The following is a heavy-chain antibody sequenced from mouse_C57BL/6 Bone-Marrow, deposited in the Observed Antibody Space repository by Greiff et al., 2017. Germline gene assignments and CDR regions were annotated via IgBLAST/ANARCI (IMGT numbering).Heavy chain of an antibody. D-gene: IGHD1-1*02. J-gene: IGHJ3*01. CDR3: ARRVATRVAY. CDR1: GFTFSSYA. Sequence: EVQGVESGGGLVKPGGSLKLSCAASGFTFSSYAMSWVRQTPEKRLEWVATISDGGSYTYYPDNVKGRFTISRDNAKNNLYLQMSHLKSEDTAMYYCARRVATRVAYWGQGTLVTVSA. CDR2: ISDGGSYT. V-gene: IGHV5-4*01.